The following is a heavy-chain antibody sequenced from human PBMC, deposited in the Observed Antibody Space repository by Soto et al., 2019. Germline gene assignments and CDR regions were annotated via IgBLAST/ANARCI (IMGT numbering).Heavy chain of an antibody. CDR2: ISGSGGIT. CDR3: AKAEKSSAVAGYCEC. CDR1: EFMFSNYA. V-gene: IGHV3-23*01. J-gene: IGHJ4*02. Sequence: PGGSRRLSCAASEFMFSNYAMSWVRQGPGKGLEWVSAISGSGGITYYADSVKGRFTISRDNSKNTFYLQMNSLRAEDTAVYYCAKAEKSSAVAGYCECWGQGTMVIVSA. D-gene: IGHD6-19*01.